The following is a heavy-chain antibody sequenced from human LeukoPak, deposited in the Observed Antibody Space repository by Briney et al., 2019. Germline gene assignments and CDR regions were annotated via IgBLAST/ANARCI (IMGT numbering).Heavy chain of an antibody. J-gene: IGHJ4*02. CDR3: ASTRGYSSSWYPFDY. CDR2: ISAYNGNT. Sequence: GASVKVSRKASGYTFTSYGISWVRQAPGQGLEWMGWISAYNGNTNYAQKLQGRVTMTTDTSTSTAYMELRSLRSDDTAVYYCASTRGYSSSWYPFDYWGQGTLVTVSS. CDR1: GYTFTSYG. D-gene: IGHD6-13*01. V-gene: IGHV1-18*01.